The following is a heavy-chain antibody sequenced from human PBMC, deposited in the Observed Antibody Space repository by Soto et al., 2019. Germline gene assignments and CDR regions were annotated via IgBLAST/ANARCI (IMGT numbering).Heavy chain of an antibody. CDR1: GHTFHNYA. CDR2: ISGSGGST. Sequence: EVQLLESGGGLEQPGGSLRLSCVGSGHTFHNYAMTWVRQAPGKGLEWVSGISGSGGSTYYADSVRGRXTISXEDXXXXXXXXXXXXXXXXXXXYYCAKVSRGIGVVPAALNWGQGTLVTVSS. J-gene: IGHJ4*02. CDR3: AKVSRGIGVVPAALN. D-gene: IGHD2-2*01. V-gene: IGHV3-23*01.